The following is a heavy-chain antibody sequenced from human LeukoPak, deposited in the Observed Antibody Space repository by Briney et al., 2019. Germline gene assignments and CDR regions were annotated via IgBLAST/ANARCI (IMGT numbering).Heavy chain of an antibody. V-gene: IGHV3-23*01. CDR2: ISGSGGST. CDR3: AKATLLPGYSSTLSGNYFDY. Sequence: PGGSLRLSCAASGFTFSSYAMSWVRQAPGKGLEWVPAISGSGGSTYYADSVKGRFTISRDNSKNTLYLQMNSLRAEDTAVYYCAKATLLPGYSSTLSGNYFDYWGQGTLVTVSS. D-gene: IGHD6-13*01. J-gene: IGHJ4*02. CDR1: GFTFSSYA.